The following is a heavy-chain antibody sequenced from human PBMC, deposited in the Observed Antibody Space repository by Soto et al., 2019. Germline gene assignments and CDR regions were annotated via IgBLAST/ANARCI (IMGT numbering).Heavy chain of an antibody. CDR2: IWYDGSNK. J-gene: IGHJ4*02. V-gene: IGHV3-33*01. CDR3: ARDRSYSYFDY. CDR1: GFTFKSHG. D-gene: IGHD3-10*01. Sequence: QVQLVESGGGVVQPGRSLRLSCAASGFTFKSHGMHWVRQAPGKGLEWVAVIWYDGSNKYYADSVKGRFTISRDNSENTLYLQMNRLRAEDTAVYYCARDRSYSYFDYSGQGTLVTVSS.